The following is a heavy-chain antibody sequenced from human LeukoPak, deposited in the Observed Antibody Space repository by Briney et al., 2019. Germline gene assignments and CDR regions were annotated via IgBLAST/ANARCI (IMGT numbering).Heavy chain of an antibody. CDR2: IYYSGST. CDR1: GGSISSSSYY. Sequence: SETLSLTCTVSGGSISSSSYYWGWIRQPPGKGLEWIGSIYYSGSTYYNPSLKSRVTISVDTSKNQFSLKLSSVTAADTAVYYCARGTQAAAWSITHYYMDVWGKGTTVTVSS. D-gene: IGHD6-13*01. J-gene: IGHJ6*03. V-gene: IGHV4-39*01. CDR3: ARGTQAAAWSITHYYMDV.